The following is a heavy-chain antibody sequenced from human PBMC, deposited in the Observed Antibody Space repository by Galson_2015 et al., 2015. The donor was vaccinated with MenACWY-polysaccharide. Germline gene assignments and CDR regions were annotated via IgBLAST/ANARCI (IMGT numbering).Heavy chain of an antibody. CDR2: MYPNSGNT. V-gene: IGHV1-8*01. CDR1: GYTFGSRD. Sequence: SVKVSCKASGYTFGSRDINWVRQAPGQGLEWMGWMYPNSGNTGYAQKFKGRVTMTRNTSITTAYMELSSLRSEDTAVYYCARGSHYSYYYMDVWGKGTTVIVSS. CDR3: ARGSHYSYYYMDV. J-gene: IGHJ6*03.